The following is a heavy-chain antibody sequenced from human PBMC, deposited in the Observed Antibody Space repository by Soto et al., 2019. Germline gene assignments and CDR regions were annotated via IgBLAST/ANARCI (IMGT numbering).Heavy chain of an antibody. D-gene: IGHD6-19*01. CDR3: TRQTDAVQWLVVRTDYNFDY. J-gene: IGHJ4*02. Sequence: EGQLVESGGGLVQPGGSLKLSCAASGFTFGGSAMHWVRQASGKGLEWVGHIRSKTNSYATAYAESGKGRFTISRDDSMNTAYLHTNSMKTEDTAVYFCTRQTDAVQWLVVRTDYNFDYWGQGTLVTVSS. CDR1: GFTFGGSA. V-gene: IGHV3-73*02. CDR2: IRSKTNSYAT.